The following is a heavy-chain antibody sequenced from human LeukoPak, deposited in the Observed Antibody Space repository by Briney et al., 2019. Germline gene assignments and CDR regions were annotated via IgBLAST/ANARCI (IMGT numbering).Heavy chain of an antibody. CDR1: GFTVSSNY. J-gene: IGHJ4*02. V-gene: IGHV3-66*02. CDR3: ARARVGYSSGWSYYFDY. Sequence: GGSLRLSCAASGFTVSSNYMSWVRQAPGKGLEWVSVIYSGGSTYYADSVKGRFTISRDNSKNTLYPQMNSLRAEDTAVYYCARARVGYSSGWSYYFDYWGQGTLVTVSS. CDR2: IYSGGST. D-gene: IGHD6-19*01.